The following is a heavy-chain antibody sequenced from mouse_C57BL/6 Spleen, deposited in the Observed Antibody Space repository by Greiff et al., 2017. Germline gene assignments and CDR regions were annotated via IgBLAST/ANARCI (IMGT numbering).Heavy chain of an antibody. Sequence: QVQLKQYGAELVRPGTSVKVSCKASGYAFTNYLIEWVKQRPGQGLEWIGVINPGSGGTNYNEKFKGKATLTADKSSSTAYMQLSSLTSEDSAVYFCAREGSSGPAWFAYWGQGTLVTVSA. D-gene: IGHD3-2*02. CDR2: INPGSGGT. J-gene: IGHJ3*01. V-gene: IGHV1-54*01. CDR3: AREGSSGPAWFAY. CDR1: GYAFTNYL.